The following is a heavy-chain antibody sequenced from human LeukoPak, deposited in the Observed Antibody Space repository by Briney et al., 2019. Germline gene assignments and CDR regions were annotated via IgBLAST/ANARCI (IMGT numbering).Heavy chain of an antibody. CDR1: GFTFSNDA. D-gene: IGHD1-26*01. CDR2: ITDRGGDT. CDR3: AKGKRGNYDY. Sequence: GGSLRLSCAASGFTFSNDAMTWVRQAPGKGLEWVSSITDRGGDTYYADSVKGRFTISRDNSKNTLYLQMNSLRAEDTAVYYCAKGKRGNYDYWGQGTLVTVSS. J-gene: IGHJ4*02. V-gene: IGHV3-23*01.